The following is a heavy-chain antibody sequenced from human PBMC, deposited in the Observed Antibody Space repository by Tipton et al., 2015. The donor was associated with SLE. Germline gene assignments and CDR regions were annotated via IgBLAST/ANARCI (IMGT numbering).Heavy chain of an antibody. CDR1: GFTFDDYA. CDR3: AKDFSSSGVVDY. CDR2: ISWDGGST. Sequence: SLRLSCAASGFTFDDYAMHWVRQAPGKGLAWVSLISWDGGSTYYADSVKGRFTISRDNSKNSLYLQMNSLRAEDTALYYCAKDFSSSGVVDYWGQGTLVTVSS. D-gene: IGHD6-13*01. V-gene: IGHV3-43D*04. J-gene: IGHJ4*02.